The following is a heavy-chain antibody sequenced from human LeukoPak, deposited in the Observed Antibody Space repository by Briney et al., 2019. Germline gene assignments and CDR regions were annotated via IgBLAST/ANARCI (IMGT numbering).Heavy chain of an antibody. CDR2: FAAVHGKA. J-gene: IGHJ6*03. CDR1: AYSLNELA. V-gene: IGHV1-24*01. Sequence: ASVKVSCKVYAYSLNELAMHWVRQAPGKELEWMGGFAAVHGKAAYAQRFQGRVTITDDPSTNTGYMEMRSLTSEDTAMYYCGTARLPLVEGVIIPGRQPHYYMDVWGRGTTVSVSS. D-gene: IGHD3-10*01. CDR3: GTARLPLVEGVIIPGRQPHYYMDV.